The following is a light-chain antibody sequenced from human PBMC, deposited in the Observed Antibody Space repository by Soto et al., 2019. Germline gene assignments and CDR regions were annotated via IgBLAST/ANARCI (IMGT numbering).Light chain of an antibody. CDR3: MQALQSPPWT. CDR1: QSLLHSNGYNY. V-gene: IGKV2-28*01. CDR2: LDS. Sequence: DIVMTQTTLSLSVTPGQPASISCSSSQSLLHSNGYNYLNWFVQKPGQSPQLLIYLDSERASGVPGRISGSGSGTDFTLKISRVEADDVGIYYCMQALQSPPWTFGQGTKVDI. J-gene: IGKJ1*01.